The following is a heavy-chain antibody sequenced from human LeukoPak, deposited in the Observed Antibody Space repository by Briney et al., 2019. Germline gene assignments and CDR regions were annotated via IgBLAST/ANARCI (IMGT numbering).Heavy chain of an antibody. D-gene: IGHD6-13*01. V-gene: IGHV4-59*01. CDR1: GGSISSYY. CDR2: IYYSGST. J-gene: IGHJ4*02. CDR3: ARGYSSFDY. Sequence: KASETLSLTCTVSGGSISSYYWSWIRQPPGKGLEWIGYIYYSGSTNYNPSLKSRVTISVDTSKNQFSLKLSSVTAADTAVYYCARGYSSFDYWGQGTLVTVSS.